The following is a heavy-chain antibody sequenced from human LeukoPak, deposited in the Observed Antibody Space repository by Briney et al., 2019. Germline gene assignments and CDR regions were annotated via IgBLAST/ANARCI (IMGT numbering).Heavy chain of an antibody. CDR3: AKDSGGSYYYFDY. V-gene: IGHV3-9*03. CDR1: GLTFDDYA. J-gene: IGHJ4*02. Sequence: GRSLRLSCAASGLTFDDYAMHWVRQAPGKGLEWVSGISWYSGSIGYADSVKGRFTISRDNAKNSLYLQMNSLRAEDMALYYCAKDSGGSYYYFDYWGQGTLVTVSS. CDR2: ISWYSGSI. D-gene: IGHD1-26*01.